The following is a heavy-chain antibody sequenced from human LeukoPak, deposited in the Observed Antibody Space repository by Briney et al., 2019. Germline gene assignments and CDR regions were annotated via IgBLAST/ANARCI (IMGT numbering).Heavy chain of an antibody. CDR2: IREKANSYAT. V-gene: IGHV3-73*01. Sequence: GGSLRLSCAASGFTFSGSPMYWVRQASGKGLEWIGRIREKANSYATLYATSVKGRFTISRNDAENTAYLQIISVTTDDTAVYYCTTSSESRYDDAMNVWGQGTMVTVSS. D-gene: IGHD3-22*01. J-gene: IGHJ3*01. CDR3: TTSSESRYDDAMNV. CDR1: GFTFSGSP.